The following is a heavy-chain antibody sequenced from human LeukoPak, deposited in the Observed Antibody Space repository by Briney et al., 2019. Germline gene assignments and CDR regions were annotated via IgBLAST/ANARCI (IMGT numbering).Heavy chain of an antibody. CDR1: GFTFSDYY. CDR2: ISSSGSMI. V-gene: IGHV3-11*04. CDR3: ARATTYDILTGYFDY. D-gene: IGHD3-9*01. Sequence: GGSLRLSCAASGFTFSDYYMSWIRQAPGKGLEWVSYISSSGSMISDADSVKGRFTMSRDNAKNSLYLQMNSLRAEDTAVYYCARATTYDILTGYFDYWGQGTLVTVSS. J-gene: IGHJ4*02.